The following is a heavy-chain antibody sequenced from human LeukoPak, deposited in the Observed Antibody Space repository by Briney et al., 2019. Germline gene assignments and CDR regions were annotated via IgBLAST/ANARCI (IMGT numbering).Heavy chain of an antibody. Sequence: GGSLRLSCAASGFTVSSNYMSWVRQAPGKGLEWVSVIYSGGSTYYADSVKGRFTISRDNSKNTLYLQMNSLRAEDTAVYYCAKTPYGDYPDYWGQGTLVTVSS. V-gene: IGHV3-53*05. D-gene: IGHD4-17*01. CDR2: IYSGGST. CDR1: GFTVSSNY. CDR3: AKTPYGDYPDY. J-gene: IGHJ4*02.